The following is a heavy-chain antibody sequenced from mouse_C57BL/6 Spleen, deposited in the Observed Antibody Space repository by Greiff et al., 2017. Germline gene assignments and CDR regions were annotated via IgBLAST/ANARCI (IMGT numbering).Heavy chain of an antibody. CDR3: ARGGSSYY. CDR2: INPSTGGT. Sequence: VQLKESGPKLVKPGASVKISCKASGYSFTGYYMNWVKQSPEKSLEWIGEINPSTGGTTYNQKFKAKATLTVDKSSSTAYMQLKSLTSEDSAVYYCARGGSSYYWGQGTTLTVSS. V-gene: IGHV1-42*01. CDR1: GYSFTGYY. J-gene: IGHJ2*01. D-gene: IGHD1-1*01.